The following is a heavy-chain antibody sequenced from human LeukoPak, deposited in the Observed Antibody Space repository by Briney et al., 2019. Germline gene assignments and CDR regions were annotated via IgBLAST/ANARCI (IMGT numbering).Heavy chain of an antibody. CDR2: IYYSGST. D-gene: IGHD2-2*01. V-gene: IGHV4-59*01. Sequence: SETLSLTCTVSGGSISSYYWSWIRQPPGKGLEWIGYIYYSGSTNYNPSLKSRVTISVDTSKNQFSLKLSSVTAADTAVYYCARMAGEYCSSTSCLGDYYYMDVWGKGTTVTVSS. CDR3: ARMAGEYCSSTSCLGDYYYMDV. CDR1: GGSISSYY. J-gene: IGHJ6*03.